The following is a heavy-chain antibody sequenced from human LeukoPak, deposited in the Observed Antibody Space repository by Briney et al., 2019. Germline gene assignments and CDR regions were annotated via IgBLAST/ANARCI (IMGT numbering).Heavy chain of an antibody. Sequence: GRSLRLSCAASGFTFSSYAMHWVRQAPGKGLEWVAVISYDGSNKYYADSVKGRFTISRDNSKNTLYLQMNSLRAEDTAVYYCARRTMGYCSSTSCFPPFDPWGQGTLVTVSS. CDR1: GFTFSSYA. D-gene: IGHD2-2*01. CDR2: ISYDGSNK. V-gene: IGHV3-30-3*01. J-gene: IGHJ5*02. CDR3: ARRTMGYCSSTSCFPPFDP.